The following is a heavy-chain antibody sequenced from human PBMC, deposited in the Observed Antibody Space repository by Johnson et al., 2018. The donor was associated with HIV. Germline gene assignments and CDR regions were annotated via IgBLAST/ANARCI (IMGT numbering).Heavy chain of an antibody. CDR3: ARGSYYDSSGDAFDI. V-gene: IGHV3-66*03. D-gene: IGHD3-22*01. CDR2: IYSDDMT. J-gene: IGHJ3*02. Sequence: VQLVESGGGLIQSGGSLRLSCAASGFTVSRNYMSWVRQAPGKGLEWVSVIYSDDMTYYADSVQGRFTISRDNSKNTLYLQMNSLRAEDTAVYYCARGSYYDSSGDAFDIWGQGTMVTVSS. CDR1: GFTVSRNY.